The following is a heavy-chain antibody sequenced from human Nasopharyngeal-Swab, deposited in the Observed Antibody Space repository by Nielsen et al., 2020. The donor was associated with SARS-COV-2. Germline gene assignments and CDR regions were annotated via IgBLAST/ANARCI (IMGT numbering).Heavy chain of an antibody. CDR1: GGSSTSYD. CDR2: MNPSSGNT. V-gene: IGHV1-8*03. J-gene: IGHJ6*02. D-gene: IGHD1-14*01. Sequence: GSVLVSCRASGGSSTSYDNLWGRQDAAQGLEWMGWMNPSSGNTGYAQRFQGRVTITRITYMNIAYMELSSLRLEDTAIYYCARSNNVLAPNYYGMDVWGQGTTVTVSS. CDR3: ARSNNVLAPNYYGMDV.